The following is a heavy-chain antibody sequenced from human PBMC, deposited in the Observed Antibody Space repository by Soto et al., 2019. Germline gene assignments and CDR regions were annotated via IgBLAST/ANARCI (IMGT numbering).Heavy chain of an antibody. V-gene: IGHV3-30*18. CDR2: ISYDGSNK. D-gene: IGHD5-18*01. J-gene: IGHJ4*02. CDR1: GFIFSSYG. CDR3: AKGSTAMTYFDY. Sequence: QVQLVESGGGVVQPGRSLRLSCAASGFIFSSYGMHWVRQAPDKGLEWVAVISYDGSNKYYADTVKGRFTISRDNSKNTLYLQMNSLRAEDTAVYYCAKGSTAMTYFDYWGQGTLVTVSS.